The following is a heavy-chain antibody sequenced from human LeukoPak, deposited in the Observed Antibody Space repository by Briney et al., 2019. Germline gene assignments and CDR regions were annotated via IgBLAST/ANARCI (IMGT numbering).Heavy chain of an antibody. J-gene: IGHJ4*02. Sequence: GGSLRLSCAASGFTFSSYSMNWVRQAPGKGLEWVSSIRSSSSYIYYADSVKGRFTISRDNAKNSLYLQMNSLRAEDTAVYYCARGGRGTDSSSWYSDYWGQGTLVTVSS. CDR1: GFTFSSYS. CDR2: IRSSSSYI. CDR3: ARGGRGTDSSSWYSDY. D-gene: IGHD6-13*01. V-gene: IGHV3-21*01.